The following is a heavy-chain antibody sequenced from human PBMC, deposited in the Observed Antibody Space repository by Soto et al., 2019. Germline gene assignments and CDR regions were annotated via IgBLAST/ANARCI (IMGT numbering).Heavy chain of an antibody. V-gene: IGHV4-39*01. Sequence: SETLSLTCTVSGGSISSSSYYWGWIRQPPGKGLEWIGSIYYSGSTYYNPSLKSRVTISVDTSKNQFSLKLSSVTAADTAVYYCVGGVVMDYYYGMDVWGQGTTVTVSS. J-gene: IGHJ6*02. D-gene: IGHD3-3*01. CDR1: GGSISSSSYY. CDR2: IYYSGST. CDR3: VGGVVMDYYYGMDV.